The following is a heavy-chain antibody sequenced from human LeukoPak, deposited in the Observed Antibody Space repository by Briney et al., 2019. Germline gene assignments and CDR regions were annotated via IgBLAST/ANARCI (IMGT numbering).Heavy chain of an antibody. Sequence: ASVKVSCKASGYTFTSYGISWVRQAPGQGPEWMGWISAYNGNTNYAQKLQGRVTMTTDTSTSTAYMELRSLRSDDTAVYYCARAGITMIVVSSYGMDVWGQGTTVTVSS. J-gene: IGHJ6*02. CDR1: GYTFTSYG. CDR3: ARAGITMIVVSSYGMDV. D-gene: IGHD3-22*01. V-gene: IGHV1-18*01. CDR2: ISAYNGNT.